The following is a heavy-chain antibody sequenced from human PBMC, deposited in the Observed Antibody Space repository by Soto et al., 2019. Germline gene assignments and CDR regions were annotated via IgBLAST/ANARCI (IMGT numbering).Heavy chain of an antibody. J-gene: IGHJ6*04. V-gene: IGHV1-18*01. Sequence: GASVKVSCKASGYTFTSYGMSWVRQAPGQGLEWMGCISAYNGNTNYAQKLQGRVTMTTDTSTSTAYMELRSLRSDDTAVYYCARVGSYSSGWGPGGYYYYAMDAWGKGTKVTVSS. CDR1: GYTFTSYG. D-gene: IGHD6-19*01. CDR2: ISAYNGNT. CDR3: ARVGSYSSGWGPGGYYYYAMDA.